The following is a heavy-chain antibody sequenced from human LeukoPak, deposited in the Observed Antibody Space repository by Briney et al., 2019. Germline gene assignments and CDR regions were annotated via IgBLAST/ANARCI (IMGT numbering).Heavy chain of an antibody. CDR2: IYYSGST. J-gene: IGHJ4*02. Sequence: PSETLSLTCTVSGGSISSYYWSWLRQPPGKGLEWIGYIYYSGSTNYNPSLKSRVTISVDTSKNQFSLKLSSVTAADTAVYYCARSDTALIQGYYFDYWGQGTLVTVSS. D-gene: IGHD5-18*01. CDR1: GGSISSYY. V-gene: IGHV4-59*01. CDR3: ARSDTALIQGYYFDY.